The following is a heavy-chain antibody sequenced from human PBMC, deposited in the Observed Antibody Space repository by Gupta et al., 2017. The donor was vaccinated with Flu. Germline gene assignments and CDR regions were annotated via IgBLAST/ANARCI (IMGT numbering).Heavy chain of an antibody. V-gene: IGHV4-34*01. D-gene: IGHD1-1*01. CDR2: INHSGST. CDR1: GGSFSGYY. J-gene: IGHJ1*01. Sequence: QVQLQQWGAGLLKPSETLSLTCAVYGGSFSGYYWSWIRQPPGKGLEWIGEINHSGSTNYNPSLKSRVTISVDTSKNQFSLKLSSVTAADTAVYYCARGSKVVLGSPTYAEYFQHWGQGTLVTVSS. CDR3: ARGSKVVLGSPTYAEYFQH.